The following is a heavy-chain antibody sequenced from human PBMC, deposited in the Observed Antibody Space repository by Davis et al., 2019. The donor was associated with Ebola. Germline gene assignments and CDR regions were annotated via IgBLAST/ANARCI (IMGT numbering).Heavy chain of an antibody. Sequence: GESLKISCAASGFTFSTYTMTWVRQAPGKGLEWVAVISYDGSNKYYADSVKGRFTISRDNSKNTLYLQMYSLRAEDTAVYYCAKIEMRGYWGQGTLVTVSS. CDR2: ISYDGSNK. CDR3: AKIEMRGY. D-gene: IGHD5-24*01. V-gene: IGHV3-30*18. CDR1: GFTFSTYT. J-gene: IGHJ4*02.